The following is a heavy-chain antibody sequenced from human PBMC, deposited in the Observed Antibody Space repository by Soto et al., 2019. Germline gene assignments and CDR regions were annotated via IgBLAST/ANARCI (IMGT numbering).Heavy chain of an antibody. CDR1: GYTFITYD. CDR2: FDPEDGET. CDR3: ATSTSLGYYYMDV. J-gene: IGHJ6*03. Sequence: ASVKVSCKASGYTFITYDINWVRQAPGKGLEWMGGFDPEDGETIYAQKYQGRVTMTEDTSTDTAYMELSSLRSEDTAVYYCATSTSLGYYYMDVWGKGTTVTVSS. V-gene: IGHV1-24*01. D-gene: IGHD4-4*01.